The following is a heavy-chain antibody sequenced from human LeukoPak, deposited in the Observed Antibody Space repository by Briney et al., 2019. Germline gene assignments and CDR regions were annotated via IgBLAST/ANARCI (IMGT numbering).Heavy chain of an antibody. CDR3: ARDYSHY. CDR1: GFTFSSYS. J-gene: IGHJ4*02. V-gene: IGHV3-48*01. CDR2: ISTSSSTI. Sequence: PGGSLRLSCAASGFTFSSYSMNWVRQAPGKGLEWISYISTSSSTIFYADSVKGRFTISRDNAKTSLYLQMNSLRAEDTAMYYCARDYSHYWGQGTLVTVSS. D-gene: IGHD2-21*01.